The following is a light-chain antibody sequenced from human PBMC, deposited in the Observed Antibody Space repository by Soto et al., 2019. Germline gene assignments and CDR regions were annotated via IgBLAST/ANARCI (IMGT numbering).Light chain of an antibody. CDR1: QSLLHSNGNIY. CDR2: LGS. CDR3: MQAIQAPRT. V-gene: IGKV2-28*01. Sequence: DIVLTQSPLSLPVTPGEPASISCRSSQSLLHSNGNIYLDWYLQKPGQSPQLMIDLGSIRASGVRDRFSGSGSGTDFTLKITRVEAEDVGVSYCMQAIQAPRTFGLGTKVEI. J-gene: IGKJ1*01.